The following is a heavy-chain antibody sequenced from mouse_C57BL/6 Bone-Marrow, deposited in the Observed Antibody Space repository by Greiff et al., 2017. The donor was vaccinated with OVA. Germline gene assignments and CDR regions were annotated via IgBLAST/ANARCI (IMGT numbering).Heavy chain of an antibody. J-gene: IGHJ4*01. CDR3: ARWGYSNYDYAMDY. D-gene: IGHD2-5*01. CDR1: GYTFTSYW. Sequence: VKLQQPGAELVRPGTSVKLSCKASGYTFTSYWMHWVKQRPGQGLEWIGVIDPSDSYTNYNQKFKGKATLTVDTSSSTAYMQLSSLTSEDSAVYYCARWGYSNYDYAMDYWGQGTSVTVSS. CDR2: IDPSDSYT. V-gene: IGHV1-59*01.